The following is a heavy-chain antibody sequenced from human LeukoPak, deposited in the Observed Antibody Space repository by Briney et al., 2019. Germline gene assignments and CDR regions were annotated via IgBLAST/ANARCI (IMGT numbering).Heavy chain of an antibody. Sequence: GGSLRLSCAASGFTFSTYWMAWVRQAPGKGLEWLANIRGDGSAKYYGDPVKGRFTISRDNSKNTLYLQMNSLRAEDTAVYYCAKGTKVSHYYYYGMDVWGQGTTVTVSS. V-gene: IGHV3-7*03. CDR1: GFTFSTYW. D-gene: IGHD1-1*01. CDR3: AKGTKVSHYYYYGMDV. CDR2: IRGDGSAK. J-gene: IGHJ6*02.